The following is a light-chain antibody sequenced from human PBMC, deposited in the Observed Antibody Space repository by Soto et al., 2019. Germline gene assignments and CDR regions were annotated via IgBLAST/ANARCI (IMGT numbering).Light chain of an antibody. Sequence: EIVMTQPPATLSVSPGERATLSCRASQRFISNLAWYQQKPGQAPSLLIYGASTRATGIPARFSGSGSGTEFTLTISSLQFEHFARYHCHQRLVWTRTFSQGTK. CDR1: QRFISN. J-gene: IGKJ1*01. CDR3: HQRLVWTRT. CDR2: GAS. V-gene: IGKV3-15*01.